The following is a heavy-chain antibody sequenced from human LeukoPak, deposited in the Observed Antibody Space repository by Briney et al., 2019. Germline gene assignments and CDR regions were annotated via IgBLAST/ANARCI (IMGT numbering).Heavy chain of an antibody. J-gene: IGHJ4*02. CDR3: AREGIAAAGTLIMFDY. D-gene: IGHD6-13*01. CDR1: GYTFTGYY. CDR2: INPKSGGT. Sequence: ASVKVSCKASGYTFTGYYIHWVRQAPGQGLEWMGRINPKSGGTNYAQKFQGRVTMTRDTSISTAYMELSRLRSGDTAVYYCAREGIAAAGTLIMFDYWGQGTLATVSS. V-gene: IGHV1-2*02.